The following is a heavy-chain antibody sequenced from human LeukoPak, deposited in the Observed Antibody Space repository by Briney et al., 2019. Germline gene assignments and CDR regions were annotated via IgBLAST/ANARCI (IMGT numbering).Heavy chain of an antibody. V-gene: IGHV4-59*01. CDR3: ARGVTAGWFDP. Sequence: PSETLSLTRTVSGGSISSYYWSWIRQPPGKGLEWIGYIYYSGSTNYNPSLKSRVTISVDTSKNQFSLKLSSVTAADTAVYYCARGVTAGWFDPWGQGTLVTVSS. CDR1: GGSISSYY. CDR2: IYYSGST. D-gene: IGHD3-10*01. J-gene: IGHJ5*02.